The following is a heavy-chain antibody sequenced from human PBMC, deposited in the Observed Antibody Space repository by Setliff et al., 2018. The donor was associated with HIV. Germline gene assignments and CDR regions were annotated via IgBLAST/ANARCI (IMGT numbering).Heavy chain of an antibody. J-gene: IGHJ3*02. D-gene: IGHD3-22*01. Sequence: PGGSLRLSCAASGFTFSSCAMHWVRQAPGKGLEWVAVISYDGSNKYYADSVKGRFTISRDNSKNTLYLQMNSLRAEDTAVYYCTTAPFTMIIVDINKGAFDIWGQGTMVTVSS. CDR3: TTAPFTMIIVDINKGAFDI. CDR1: GFTFSSCA. V-gene: IGHV3-30*01. CDR2: ISYDGSNK.